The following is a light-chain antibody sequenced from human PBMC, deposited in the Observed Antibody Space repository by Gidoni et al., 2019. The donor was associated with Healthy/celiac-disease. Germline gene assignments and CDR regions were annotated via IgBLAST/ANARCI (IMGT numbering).Light chain of an antibody. J-gene: IGLJ2*01. CDR2: SNN. V-gene: IGLV1-44*01. CDR3: AAWDDSLNVV. CDR1: SSNIGSNT. Sequence: QSVLTQPPSASGTPGQRVTISCSGSSSNIGSNTGNWYQQLPGTAPKLLIYSNNQRPSGVPDRFSGSKSGTSASLAISGLQSEDEADYYCAAWDDSLNVVFGGGTKLTAL.